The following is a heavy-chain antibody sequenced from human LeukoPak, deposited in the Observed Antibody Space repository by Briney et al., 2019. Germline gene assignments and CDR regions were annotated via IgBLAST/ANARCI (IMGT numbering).Heavy chain of an antibody. Sequence: SVKVSCKAAGGTFSSYAISWVRQAPGQGLEWMGGIIPIFGTANYAQKFQGRVTITADKSTSTAYMELSSLRSEDTAVYYCARVAAGFRGIAAAGYNAFDIWGQGTMVTVSS. CDR3: ARVAAGFRGIAAAGYNAFDI. D-gene: IGHD6-13*01. CDR2: IIPIFGTA. J-gene: IGHJ3*02. CDR1: GGTFSSYA. V-gene: IGHV1-69*06.